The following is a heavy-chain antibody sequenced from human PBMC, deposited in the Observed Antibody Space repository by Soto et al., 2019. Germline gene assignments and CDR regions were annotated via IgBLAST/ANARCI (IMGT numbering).Heavy chain of an antibody. V-gene: IGHV4-30-2*01. D-gene: IGHD3-16*01. Sequence: PSETLSLTLAVSGVSITTYGHSWSWIRQPPGKGLEWIGYIYTSGTIFYNPSLNSRVTISADTSNNQFSLKLTSVTAADTAVYFCATYTAFAKYYFDYWGRGTLVTVSS. J-gene: IGHJ4*02. CDR1: GVSITTYGHS. CDR3: ATYTAFAKYYFDY. CDR2: IYTSGTI.